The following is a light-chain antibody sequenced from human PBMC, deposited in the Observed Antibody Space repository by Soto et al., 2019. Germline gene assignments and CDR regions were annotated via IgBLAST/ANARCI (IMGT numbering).Light chain of an antibody. V-gene: IGLV2-11*01. CDR2: DVS. CDR1: SSDVGGYNY. J-gene: IGLJ1*01. CDR3: CSMAGRSPFV. Sequence: QSVLTQPRSVSGSPGQSVTISCTGTSSDVGGYNYVSWYQQHPGKAPKLMIYDVSKRPSGVPDRFSGSKSGNTASLTISGLQAEDEDDYYCCSMAGRSPFVFVPGTKVTV.